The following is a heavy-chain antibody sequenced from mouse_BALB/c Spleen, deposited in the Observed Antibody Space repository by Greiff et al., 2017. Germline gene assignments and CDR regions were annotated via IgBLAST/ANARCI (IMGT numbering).Heavy chain of an antibody. CDR1: GFTFSSYA. CDR3: AREEGTLLVD. Sequence: KLVESGGGLVKPGGSLKLSYAASGFTFSSYAMSWVRQTPEKRLEWVESISSGGSTYYPDSVKGRFTISRDNARNILYLQMSSLRYEDTAMYYCAREEGTLLVDWGQGTSVTVSS. V-gene: IGHV5-6-5*01. J-gene: IGHJ4*01. D-gene: IGHD2-10*01. CDR2: ISSGGST.